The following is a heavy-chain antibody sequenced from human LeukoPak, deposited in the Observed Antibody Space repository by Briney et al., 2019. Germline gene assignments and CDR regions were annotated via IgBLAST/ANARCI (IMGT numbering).Heavy chain of an antibody. Sequence: GGSLRLSSAASGFTFSSYAMSWVRQAPGKGLEWVSAISGSGGSTYYADSVKGRFTISRDNSKNTLYLQMNSLRAEDTAVYYCARPSMVRGVRGWFDPWGQGTLVTVSS. CDR1: GFTFSSYA. V-gene: IGHV3-23*01. J-gene: IGHJ5*02. D-gene: IGHD3-10*01. CDR2: ISGSGGST. CDR3: ARPSMVRGVRGWFDP.